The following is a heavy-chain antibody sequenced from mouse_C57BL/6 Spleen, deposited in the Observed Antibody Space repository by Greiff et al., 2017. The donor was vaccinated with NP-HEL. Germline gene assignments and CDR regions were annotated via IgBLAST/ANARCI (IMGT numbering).Heavy chain of an antibody. CDR1: GFTFSSYG. V-gene: IGHV5-6*02. CDR3: ARYGSSYVDY. CDR2: ISSGGSYT. Sequence: DVKLVESGGDLVKPGGSLKLSCAASGFTFSSYGMSWVRQTPDKRLEWVATISSGGSYTYYPDSVKGRFTISRDNAKNTLYLQMSSLKSEDTAMYYCARYGSSYVDYWGQGTTLTVSS. D-gene: IGHD1-1*01. J-gene: IGHJ2*01.